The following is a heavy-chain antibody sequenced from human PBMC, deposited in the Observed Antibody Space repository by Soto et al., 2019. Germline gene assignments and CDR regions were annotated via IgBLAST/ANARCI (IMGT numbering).Heavy chain of an antibody. CDR2: INHSGST. J-gene: IGHJ4*02. CDR3: ARGNPGIAAAGPYFDY. CDR1: GGSFSGYY. Sequence: SETLSLTCAVYGGSFSGYYWSWIRQPPGKGLEWIGEINHSGSTNYNPSLKSRVTISVDTSKNQFSLKLSSVTAADTAVYYCARGNPGIAAAGPYFDYWGQGTLVTVSS. D-gene: IGHD6-13*01. V-gene: IGHV4-34*01.